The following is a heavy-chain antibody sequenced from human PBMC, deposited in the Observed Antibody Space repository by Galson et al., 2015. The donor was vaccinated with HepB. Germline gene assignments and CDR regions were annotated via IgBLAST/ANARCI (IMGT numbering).Heavy chain of an antibody. V-gene: IGHV3-48*04. J-gene: IGHJ4*02. CDR1: GFNFSAYS. CDR3: ATSGTY. CDR2: ITTFSSPI. Sequence: SLRLSCAASGFNFSAYSMNWVRQAPGKGLEWVSYITTFSSPIYYADSVKGRFTISRDNAKNSLFLQMNSLRVEDTAVYYCATSGTYWGRGTLVTVSS.